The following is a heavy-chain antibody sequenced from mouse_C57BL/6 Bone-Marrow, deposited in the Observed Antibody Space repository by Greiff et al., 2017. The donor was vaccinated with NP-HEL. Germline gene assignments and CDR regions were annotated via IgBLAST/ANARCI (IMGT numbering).Heavy chain of an antibody. CDR2: IWSGGST. J-gene: IGHJ2*01. D-gene: IGHD1-1*01. Sequence: VQVVESGPGLVQPSQSLSITCTVSGFSLTSYGVHWVRQSPGKGLEWLGVIWSGGSTDYNAAFISRLSISKDNSKIQVFFKMNSLQADDTAIYYCARKKSGSSSFYYFDYWGQGTTLTVSS. CDR1: GFSLTSYG. V-gene: IGHV2-2*01. CDR3: ARKKSGSSSFYYFDY.